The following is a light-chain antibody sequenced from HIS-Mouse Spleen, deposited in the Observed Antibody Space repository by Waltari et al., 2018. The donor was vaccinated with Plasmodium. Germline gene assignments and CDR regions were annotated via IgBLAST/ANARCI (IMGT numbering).Light chain of an antibody. J-gene: IGKJ1*01. CDR2: AAS. Sequence: DIQMTQSPSSLSASVGDRVTITCRASQSISSYLNWYQQKPGKAPKLLIYAASSLQSGVPSRFSGSRSRTYFTLTISSLQPEDFATYYCQQSYSTPWTFGQGTKVEIK. CDR3: QQSYSTPWT. CDR1: QSISSY. V-gene: IGKV1-39*01.